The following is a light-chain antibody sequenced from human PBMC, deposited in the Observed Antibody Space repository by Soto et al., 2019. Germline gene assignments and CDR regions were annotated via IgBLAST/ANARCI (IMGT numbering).Light chain of an antibody. V-gene: IGKV3-11*01. Sequence: EIVLRQSPGTLSLSPGERATLSCRASQSVSNNYLAWYQQKPGQAPRLLIYDASNRATGIPARFSGSGSGTDFTLTISSLEAEDFAVYYCQQRSNWPPITFGQGTRLEI. CDR1: QSVSNNY. J-gene: IGKJ5*01. CDR2: DAS. CDR3: QQRSNWPPIT.